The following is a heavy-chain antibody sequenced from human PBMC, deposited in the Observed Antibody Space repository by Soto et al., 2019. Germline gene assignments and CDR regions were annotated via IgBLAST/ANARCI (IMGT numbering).Heavy chain of an antibody. J-gene: IGHJ6*03. D-gene: IGHD2-15*01. CDR2: VSGSGGAT. CDR1: GFTFSSYA. V-gene: IGHV3-23*01. CDR3: AKCDIVVPPAYYMDF. Sequence: EVQLLESGGGLVQPGGSLRLSCVASGFTFSSYAMSWVRQAPGKGLEWVSLVSGSGGATSYADSVKGRFTISKDNFKNTVYLQMNSLGAEDTAIYYCAKCDIVVPPAYYMDFWGKGTTVIVS.